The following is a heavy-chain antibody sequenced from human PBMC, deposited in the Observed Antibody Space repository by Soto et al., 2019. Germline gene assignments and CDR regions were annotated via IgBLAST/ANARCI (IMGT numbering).Heavy chain of an antibody. CDR3: ARSPNYGGNYGMDV. CDR2: ISSSSSYI. CDR1: GFTFSSYS. J-gene: IGHJ6*02. D-gene: IGHD4-17*01. Sequence: EVQLVESGGGLVKPGGSLRLSCAASGFTFSSYSMNWVRPAPGKGLEWVSSISSSSSYIYYADSVKGRFTISRDNAKNSLYLQMNSLRAEDTAVYYCARSPNYGGNYGMDVWGQGTTVTVSS. V-gene: IGHV3-21*01.